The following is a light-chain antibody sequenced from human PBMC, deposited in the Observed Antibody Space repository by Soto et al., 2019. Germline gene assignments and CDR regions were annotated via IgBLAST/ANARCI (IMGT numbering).Light chain of an antibody. Sequence: EIVLTQSPGTLSLSPGERATPSCRAIQSVSSSYLAWYQQKPGQAPRLLIYGASSRATGIPDRFSGSGSGTDFTLTISRLEPEDFAVYYCQQYGSSPSITFGQGTRLEIK. J-gene: IGKJ5*01. CDR3: QQYGSSPSIT. V-gene: IGKV3-20*01. CDR1: QSVSSSY. CDR2: GAS.